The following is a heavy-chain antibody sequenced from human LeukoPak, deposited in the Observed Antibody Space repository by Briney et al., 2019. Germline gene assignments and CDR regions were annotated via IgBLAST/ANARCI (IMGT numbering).Heavy chain of an antibody. Sequence: PSETLSLTCTVSDDSISDYYWSWIRQPPGKGLEWIGYIYTRGTTNYNPSLKSRVTMSADTSKNRFSLKLDSVTAADTAVYYCARSRPAPKEFDHWGQGTLVTVSS. CDR1: DDSISDYY. V-gene: IGHV4-4*09. CDR3: ARSRPAPKEFDH. CDR2: IYTRGTT. J-gene: IGHJ4*02. D-gene: IGHD2-2*01.